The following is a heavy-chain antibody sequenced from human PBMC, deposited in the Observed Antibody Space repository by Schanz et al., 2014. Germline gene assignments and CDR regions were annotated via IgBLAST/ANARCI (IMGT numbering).Heavy chain of an antibody. J-gene: IGHJ6*02. CDR3: ARGASRDYFAMDV. V-gene: IGHV3-74*01. CDR1: GFTFSSYW. CDR2: INPAGTFT. Sequence: EVQLVESGGGLVKPGGSLRLSCAASGFTFSSYWMHWVRQAPGKGLVWVSRINPAGTFTNYADSVKGRFTVSRDNTKSTLYLQMNSLTAEDTAVYYCARGASRDYFAMDVWGQGTTVTVSS.